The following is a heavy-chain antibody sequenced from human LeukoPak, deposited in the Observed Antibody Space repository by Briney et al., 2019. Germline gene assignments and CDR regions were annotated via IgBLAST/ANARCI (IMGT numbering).Heavy chain of an antibody. J-gene: IGHJ4*02. V-gene: IGHV3-30*18. CDR1: GFTFSSYG. CDR3: AKDASSDGYNSDY. Sequence: GGSLRLSCAASGFTFSSYGMHWVRQAPGKGLEWVAVISYDGSNKYYADSVKGRFTISRDNSKNTLYLQMNSLRAEDTAVYYCAKDASSDGYNSDYWGQGTLVTVSS. D-gene: IGHD5-12*01. CDR2: ISYDGSNK.